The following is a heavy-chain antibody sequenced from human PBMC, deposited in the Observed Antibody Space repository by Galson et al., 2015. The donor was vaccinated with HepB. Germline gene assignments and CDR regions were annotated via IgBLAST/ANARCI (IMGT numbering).Heavy chain of an antibody. Sequence: PALVKPTQTLTLTCTFSGFSLSTSGMCVSWIRQPPGKALEWLARIDWDDDKYYSTSLKTRLTISKDTSKNQVVLTLTNMDPVDTATYYCARIRYRIAAAGLMYYFDYWGQGTLVTVSS. D-gene: IGHD6-13*01. CDR1: GFSLSTSGMC. CDR2: IDWDDDK. J-gene: IGHJ4*02. CDR3: ARIRYRIAAAGLMYYFDY. V-gene: IGHV2-70*11.